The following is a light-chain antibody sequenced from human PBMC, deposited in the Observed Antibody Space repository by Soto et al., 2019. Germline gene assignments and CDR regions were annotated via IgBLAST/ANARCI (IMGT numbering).Light chain of an antibody. CDR2: DAS. CDR3: QQLDSYPIT. J-gene: IGKJ5*01. CDR1: QGISSY. Sequence: DIQLTQSPSFLSASVGDRVTITCRASQGISSYLAWYHQKPGKAPKLLIYDASTLQSGVPSRFSGSGSGTEFALTISSLQPEDFANYNCQQLDSYPITFGQGTRLDIK. V-gene: IGKV1-9*01.